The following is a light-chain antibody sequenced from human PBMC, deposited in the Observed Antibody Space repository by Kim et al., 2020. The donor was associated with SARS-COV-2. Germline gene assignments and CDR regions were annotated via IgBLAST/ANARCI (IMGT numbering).Light chain of an antibody. V-gene: IGKV1-39*01. CDR1: QSISTY. CDR2: AAS. J-gene: IGKJ4*01. Sequence: DIQMTQSPSSLAASVGDRVTIACRASQSISTYLNWYQQKPGKAPKLLNYAASSLQSGVPSRFSGSGSGTDFTLTISSLQPEDFATYYCQQSHTTPLLTFGGGTKVDIK. CDR3: QQSHTTPLLT.